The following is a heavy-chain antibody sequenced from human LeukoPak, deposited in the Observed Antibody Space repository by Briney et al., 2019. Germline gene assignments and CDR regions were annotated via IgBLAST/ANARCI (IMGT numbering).Heavy chain of an antibody. CDR3: AKRGVVIRVVLVGFHKEAYYFDS. CDR1: GITLSNYG. CDR2: ISVSGGST. Sequence: GGSLRLSCAVSGITLSNYGMSWVRQAPGKGREWVAGISVSGGSTNYADSVKGRFTISRDNPKNTLFLNMNSLRGEDTGLYFCAKRGVVIRVVLVGFHKEAYYFDSWGRGALVTVSS. D-gene: IGHD3-10*01. V-gene: IGHV3-23*01. J-gene: IGHJ4*02.